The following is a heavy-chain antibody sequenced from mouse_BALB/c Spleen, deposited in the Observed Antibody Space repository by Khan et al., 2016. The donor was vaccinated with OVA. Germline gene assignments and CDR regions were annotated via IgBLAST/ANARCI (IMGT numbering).Heavy chain of an antibody. CDR2: ISYSGNT. CDR1: GYSITSEYT. Sequence: VQLQQSGPGLVKPSQSLSLTCTVTGYSITSEYTWNWIRQFPGNKLEWMGFISYSGNTRYNPSLKSRISITRDTSKNQFFLQLNSVTSEDTATYYGARKDYYDYDPFPYWGQGTLVTVSA. D-gene: IGHD2-4*01. J-gene: IGHJ3*01. CDR3: ARKDYYDYDPFPY. V-gene: IGHV3-2*02.